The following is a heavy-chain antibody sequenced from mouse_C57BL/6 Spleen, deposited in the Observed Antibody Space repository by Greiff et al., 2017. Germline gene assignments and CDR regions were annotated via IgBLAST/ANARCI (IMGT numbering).Heavy chain of an antibody. V-gene: IGHV7-1*01. CDR2: SRNKANDYTT. CDR3: ARDADGMDY. Sequence: EVQLVESGGGLVQSGRSLRLSCATSGFTFSDFYMEWVRQAPGKGLEWIAASRNKANDYTTEYSASVKGRFIVSRDTSQSILYLQMNALRAEDTAIYYCARDADGMDYWGQGTSVTVSS. J-gene: IGHJ4*01. CDR1: GFTFSDFY.